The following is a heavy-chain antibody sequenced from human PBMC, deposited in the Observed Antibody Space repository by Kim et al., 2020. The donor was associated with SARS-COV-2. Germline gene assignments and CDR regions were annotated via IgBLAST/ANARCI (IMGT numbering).Heavy chain of an antibody. D-gene: IGHD2-2*01. J-gene: IGHJ4*02. CDR3: ARDVVGFQSYYFDY. Sequence: GGSLRLSCAASGFTFSSYSMNWVRQAPGKGLEWVSSISSSSSYIYYADSVKGRFTISRDNAKNSLYLQMNSLRAEDTAVYYCARDVVGFQSYYFDYWGQGTLVTVSS. V-gene: IGHV3-21*01. CDR1: GFTFSSYS. CDR2: ISSSSSYI.